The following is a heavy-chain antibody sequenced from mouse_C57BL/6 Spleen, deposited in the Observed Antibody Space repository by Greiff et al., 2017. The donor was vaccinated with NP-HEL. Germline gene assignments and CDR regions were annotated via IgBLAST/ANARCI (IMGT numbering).Heavy chain of an antibody. CDR2: IDPSDSYT. CDR3: ARSGDYPPWFAY. V-gene: IGHV1-69*01. Sequence: QVQLQQSGAELVMPGASVKLSCKASGYTFTSYWMHWVKQRPGQGLEWIGEIDPSDSYTNYNQKFKGKSTLTVDKSSSTAYMQLSSLTSEDSAVYYCARSGDYPPWFAYWGQGTLVTVSA. CDR1: GYTFTSYW. J-gene: IGHJ3*01. D-gene: IGHD2-4*01.